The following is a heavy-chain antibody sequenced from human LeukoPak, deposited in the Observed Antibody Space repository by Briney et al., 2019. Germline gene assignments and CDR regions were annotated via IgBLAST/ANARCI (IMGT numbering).Heavy chain of an antibody. D-gene: IGHD3-10*01. CDR2: IYYSGST. V-gene: IGHV4-39*01. Sequence: SETLSLTCTVSSGSIISSSFYWGWIRQPPGKGLEWTGRIYYSGSTHYNPSLKSRVTIFVDTSNNQFSLKLSSVTAADTAVYYCARQSYYGSGSPLDYWGQGILVTVSS. CDR3: ARQSYYGSGSPLDY. CDR1: SGSIISSSFY. J-gene: IGHJ4*02.